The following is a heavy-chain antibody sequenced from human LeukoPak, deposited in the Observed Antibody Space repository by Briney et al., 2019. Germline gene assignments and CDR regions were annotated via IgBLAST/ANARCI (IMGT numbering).Heavy chain of an antibody. CDR2: VNRDGSET. Sequence: GGSLRLSCAASGLALSSHWMTWVRQVPGRGPEWVANVNRDGSETYYLDSVKGRFTISKDNAKNSPYLQMNSLRAEDTALYHCARNNGMDVWGQGTTVIVSS. V-gene: IGHV3-7*03. CDR1: GLALSSHW. J-gene: IGHJ6*02. CDR3: ARNNGMDV.